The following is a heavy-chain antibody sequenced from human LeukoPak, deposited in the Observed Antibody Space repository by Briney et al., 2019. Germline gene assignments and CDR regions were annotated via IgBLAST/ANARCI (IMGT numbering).Heavy chain of an antibody. Sequence: ASVKVSCKASGYTFTGYYMHWVRQAPGQGLEWMGWINPNSGGTNYAQKFQGRVTMTRDTSISTAYMELSRLRSDDTAVYYCARRPNIGSYANLDYWGQGTLVTASS. V-gene: IGHV1-2*02. CDR1: GYTFTGYY. CDR2: INPNSGGT. CDR3: ARRPNIGSYANLDY. J-gene: IGHJ4*02. D-gene: IGHD1-26*01.